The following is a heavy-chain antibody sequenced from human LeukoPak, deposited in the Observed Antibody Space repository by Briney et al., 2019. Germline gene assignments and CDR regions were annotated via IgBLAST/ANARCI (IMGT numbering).Heavy chain of an antibody. D-gene: IGHD4-17*01. J-gene: IGHJ4*02. V-gene: IGHV1-2*06. Sequence: GASVKVSCKASGYTFADYYIHWVRLAPGQGLEWMGRINPNGGGTNDAQKFQDRVTMTRDMSSTTVYMELRRLRLDDTAVYYCARDRKGDYDVADYWGQGTLVTVSS. CDR3: ARDRKGDYDVADY. CDR1: GYTFADYY. CDR2: INPNGGGT.